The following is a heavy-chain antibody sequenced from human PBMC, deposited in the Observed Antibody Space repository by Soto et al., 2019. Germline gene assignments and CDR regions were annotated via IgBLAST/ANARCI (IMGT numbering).Heavy chain of an antibody. CDR2: IYDSGST. J-gene: IGHJ6*02. CDR1: GGSISSYY. D-gene: IGHD6-13*01. Sequence: QVQLQESGPGLVKPSETLSLTCTVSGGSISSYYWSWIRQPPGKGLEWIGYIYDSGSTNYSHSLKSRVTISVDTSKNQFSLHLSSVTAADTAVYYCAREGVSSSWYYYYALDVWGQGTTVTVSS. CDR3: AREGVSSSWYYYYALDV. V-gene: IGHV4-59*01.